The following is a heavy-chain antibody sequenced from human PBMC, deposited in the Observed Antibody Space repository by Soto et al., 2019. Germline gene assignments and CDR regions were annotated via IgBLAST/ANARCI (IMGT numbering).Heavy chain of an antibody. Sequence: GASVKVSCKASGYTFTSYDINWVRQATGQGLEWMGGINPKSGYTDYAQKFQGRVTITTDDSTNTVYMELRSLRSDDTAVYYCARGGDGYNFGAVYWGQGTPVTVSS. CDR3: ARGGDGYNFGAVY. V-gene: IGHV1-8*01. D-gene: IGHD2-21*01. CDR2: INPKSGYT. CDR1: GYTFTSYD. J-gene: IGHJ4*02.